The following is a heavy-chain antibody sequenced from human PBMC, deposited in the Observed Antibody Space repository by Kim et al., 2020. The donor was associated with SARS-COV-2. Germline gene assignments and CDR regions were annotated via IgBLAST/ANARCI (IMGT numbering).Heavy chain of an antibody. Sequence: SVKVSCKASGGTFSSYAISWVRQAPGQGLEWMGRIIPILGIANYAQKFQGRVTITADKSTSTAYMELSSLRSEDTAMYYCARGLWGKGIYYYYYMDVWGKGTTVTVSS. CDR1: GGTFSSYA. D-gene: IGHD7-27*01. V-gene: IGHV1-69*04. CDR2: IIPILGIA. CDR3: ARGLWGKGIYYYYYMDV. J-gene: IGHJ6*03.